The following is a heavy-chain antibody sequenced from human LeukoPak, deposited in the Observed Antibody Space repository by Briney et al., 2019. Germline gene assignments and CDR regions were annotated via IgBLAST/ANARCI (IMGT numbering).Heavy chain of an antibody. V-gene: IGHV4-30-2*01. J-gene: IGHJ4*02. Sequence: PSQTLSLTCTVSGGSISSGGYYWSWIRQPPGKGLEWIGYIYHSGSTYYNPSLKSRVTVSVDRSKNQFSPKLSSVTAADTAVYYCAREWDITGTTRSYWGQGTLVTVSS. CDR2: IYHSGST. CDR3: AREWDITGTTRSY. D-gene: IGHD1-7*01. CDR1: GGSISSGGYY.